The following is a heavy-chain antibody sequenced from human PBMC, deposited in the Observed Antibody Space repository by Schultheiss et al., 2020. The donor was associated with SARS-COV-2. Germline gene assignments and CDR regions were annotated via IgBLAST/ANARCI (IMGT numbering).Heavy chain of an antibody. J-gene: IGHJ6*02. CDR3: AREGHNYYDSSGHKENYYYYGMDV. CDR1: GYTFTSYG. D-gene: IGHD3-22*01. CDR2: ISAYNGNT. Sequence: ASVKVSCKASGYTFTSYGISWVRQAPGQGLEWMGWISAYNGNTNYAQKLQGRVTMTTDTSTSTAYMELRSLRSDDTAVYYCAREGHNYYDSSGHKENYYYYGMDVWGQGTTVTVSS. V-gene: IGHV1-18*01.